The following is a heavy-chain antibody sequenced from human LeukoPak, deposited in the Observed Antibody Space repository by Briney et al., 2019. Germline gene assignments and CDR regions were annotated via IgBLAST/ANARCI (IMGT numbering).Heavy chain of an antibody. Sequence: SQTLSLTCTVSGGSISSGGYYWSWIRQHPGKGLEWIGYIYYSGSTYYNPSLKSRVTISVDTSKNQFSLKLSSVTAADTAVYYCARNRGEKIGEWYYYYGMDVWGQGTTVTVSS. CDR2: IYYSGST. V-gene: IGHV4-31*03. J-gene: IGHJ6*02. CDR1: GGSISSGGYY. CDR3: ARNRGEKIGEWYYYYGMDV. D-gene: IGHD3-10*01.